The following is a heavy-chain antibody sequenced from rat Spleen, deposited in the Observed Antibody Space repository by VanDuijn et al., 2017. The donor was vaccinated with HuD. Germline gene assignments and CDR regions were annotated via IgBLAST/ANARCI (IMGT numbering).Heavy chain of an antibody. CDR2: ISSGGGNA. J-gene: IGHJ3*01. CDR1: GFTFTNYD. CDR3: ARRKLYYGYPFAY. Sequence: EVQLVESGGGLVQPGRSLKLSCAASGFTFTNYDMAWVRQAPTKGLEWIASISSGGGNAYYRDSVKGRFTVSRDNAKNTQYLLMDSLRSEDTATYYCARRKLYYGYPFAYWGQGTLVTVSS. D-gene: IGHD1-6*01. V-gene: IGHV5S13*01.